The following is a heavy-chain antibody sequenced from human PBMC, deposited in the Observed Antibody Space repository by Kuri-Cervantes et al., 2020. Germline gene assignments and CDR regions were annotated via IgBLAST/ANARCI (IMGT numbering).Heavy chain of an antibody. CDR2: IDWDDDK. Sequence: SGPTLVKPTQTLTLTCTFSGFSLSTSGMCVSWIRQPPGKALEWLALIDWDDDKYYSTSLKTRLTITKDTSKNQVVLTMTNMDPVDTATYYCAHSGEITMMDYYFDYWGQGTLVTVSS. D-gene: IGHD3-22*01. J-gene: IGHJ4*02. V-gene: IGHV2-70*12. CDR3: AHSGEITMMDYYFDY. CDR1: GFSLSTSGMC.